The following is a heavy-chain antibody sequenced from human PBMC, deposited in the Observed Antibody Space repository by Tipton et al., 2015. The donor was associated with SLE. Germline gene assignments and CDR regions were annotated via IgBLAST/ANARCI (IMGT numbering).Heavy chain of an antibody. CDR3: AREWGDGSGSYYNDY. Sequence: LRLSCAVYGGSFSGYYWSWIRQPPGKGLEWIAEINHTGSTNYNPSLKSRVTISVDTSKNQFSLKLSSVTAADTAVYYCAREWGDGSGSYYNDYWGQGTLVTVSS. J-gene: IGHJ4*02. CDR2: INHTGST. CDR1: GGSFSGYY. V-gene: IGHV4-34*01. D-gene: IGHD3-10*01.